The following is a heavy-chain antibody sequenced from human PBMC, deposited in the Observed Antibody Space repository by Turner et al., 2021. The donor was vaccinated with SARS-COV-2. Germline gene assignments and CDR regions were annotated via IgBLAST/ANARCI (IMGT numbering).Heavy chain of an antibody. Sequence: QVQLQESGPGLVKPSGTLSLTCAVSGGSISNSNWWSWVRQPPGKGLEWIGEIYHSGGTNYNPSLKSRVTISVDKSKNQFSLKLTSVTAADTAVYYCATSLGRGYNWFDPWGQGTLVTVSS. CDR3: ATSLGRGYNWFDP. CDR1: GGSISNSNW. CDR2: IYHSGGT. D-gene: IGHD1-26*01. J-gene: IGHJ5*02. V-gene: IGHV4-4*02.